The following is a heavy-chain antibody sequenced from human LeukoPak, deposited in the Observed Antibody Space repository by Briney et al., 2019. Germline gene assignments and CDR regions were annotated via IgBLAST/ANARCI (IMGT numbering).Heavy chain of an antibody. J-gene: IGHJ5*02. Sequence: SETLSLTCAVYGGSFSGYYWSWIRQPPGKGLEWIGEINHSGSTNYNPSLKSRVTISIDTSKNQFSLKLSSVTAADTAVYYCARGLDLWSRSWFDPWGQGTLVTVSS. CDR2: INHSGST. V-gene: IGHV4-34*01. D-gene: IGHD1-1*01. CDR3: ARGLDLWSRSWFDP. CDR1: GGSFSGYY.